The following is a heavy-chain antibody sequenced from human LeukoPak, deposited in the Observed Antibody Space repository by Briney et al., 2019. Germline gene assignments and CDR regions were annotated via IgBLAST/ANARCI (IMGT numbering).Heavy chain of an antibody. V-gene: IGHV3-33*08. CDR3: ARVSQFLEWSSYDAFDI. J-gene: IGHJ3*02. CDR2: IWYDGSNK. CDR1: GFTFSSCA. Sequence: PGGSLRLSCAASGFTFSSCAMSWVRQAPGKGLEWVAVIWYDGSNKYYADSVKGRFTISRDNSKNTLNLQMNSLTAEDTAVYYCARVSQFLEWSSYDAFDIWGQGTMVTVSS. D-gene: IGHD3-3*01.